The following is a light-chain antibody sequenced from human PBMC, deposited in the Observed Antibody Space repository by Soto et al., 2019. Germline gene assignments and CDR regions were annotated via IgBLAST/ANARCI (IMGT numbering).Light chain of an antibody. CDR3: QQDSSHSCT. V-gene: IGKV1-5*03. CDR2: KAS. J-gene: IGKJ1*01. CDR1: QTSSSW. Sequence: DIQMTQSPSTLSVSVGDRVTMTCRASQTSSSWLAWYQQKPGKAPKLLIYKASTLKSGVPSRFSGSGSGTEFTLTISSLQPDDFATYFRQQDSSHSCTFGEGTKV.